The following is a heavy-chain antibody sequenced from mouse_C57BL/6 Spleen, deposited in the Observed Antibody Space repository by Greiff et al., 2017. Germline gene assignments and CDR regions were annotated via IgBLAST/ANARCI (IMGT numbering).Heavy chain of an antibody. CDR1: GYTFTDYE. J-gene: IGHJ2*01. Sequence: QVQLQQSGAELVRPGASVTLSCKASGYTFTDYEMHWVKQTPVHGLEWIGAIDPETGCTAYNQKFKGKAILTADKSSTTAYMELRSLTSEDSAFYYCTSDDSYSFFDYWGQGTTLTVSS. CDR2: IDPETGCT. D-gene: IGHD2-3*01. V-gene: IGHV1-15*01. CDR3: TSDDSYSFFDY.